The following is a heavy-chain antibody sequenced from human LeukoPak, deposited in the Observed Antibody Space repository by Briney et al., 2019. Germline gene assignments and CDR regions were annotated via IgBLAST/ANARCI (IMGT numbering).Heavy chain of an antibody. CDR1: GGSISSGSYY. V-gene: IGHV4-30-4*08. CDR3: ARVTGDSSGYYYLDY. CDR2: IYYSGST. D-gene: IGHD3-22*01. J-gene: IGHJ4*02. Sequence: SETLSLTCTVSGGSISSGSYYWSWIRQPPGKGLEWIAYIYYSGSTYYNPSLKSRVTMSVDASKNQFSLKLSSVTAADKAVYYCARVTGDSSGYYYLDYWGQGTLVTVSS.